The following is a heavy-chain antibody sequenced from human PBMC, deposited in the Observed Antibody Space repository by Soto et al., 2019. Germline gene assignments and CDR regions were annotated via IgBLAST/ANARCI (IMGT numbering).Heavy chain of an antibody. CDR1: GFTFSSYA. CDR2: ISYDGSNK. J-gene: IGHJ4*02. D-gene: IGHD6-6*01. Sequence: GGSLRLSCAASGFTFSSYAMHWVRQAPGKGLEWVAVISYDGSNKYYADSVKGRFTISRDNSKNTLYLQMNSLRAEDTAVYYCARDAGRSIAARFDYWGQGTLVTVSS. CDR3: ARDAGRSIAARFDY. V-gene: IGHV3-30-3*01.